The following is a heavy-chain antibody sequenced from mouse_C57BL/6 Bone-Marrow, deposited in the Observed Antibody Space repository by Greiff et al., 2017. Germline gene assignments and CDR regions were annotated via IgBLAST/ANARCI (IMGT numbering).Heavy chain of an antibody. Sequence: EVQLQQSGPVLVKPGPSVKISCKASGFTFTDYYLHWVKQSPGKSLEWIGLVYPYNGGTSYNQKFKGKATLTVDTSFCTAYMELNSLTSEYSAVYYCASHYYGSFYYAMDYWGQGTSVTVSS. CDR2: VYPYNGGT. J-gene: IGHJ4*01. V-gene: IGHV1-36*01. D-gene: IGHD1-1*01. CDR3: ASHYYGSFYYAMDY. CDR1: GFTFTDYY.